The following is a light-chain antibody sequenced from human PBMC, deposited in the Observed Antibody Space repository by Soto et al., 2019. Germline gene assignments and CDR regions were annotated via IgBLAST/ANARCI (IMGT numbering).Light chain of an antibody. V-gene: IGKV3-15*01. CDR1: QSVDSN. CDR2: AAS. Sequence: EIVMTQSPATLSVSPGERATLSCRASQSVDSNLAWYQQKPGQAPRLLVYAASTRATGLPARFSGSGSGTEFTFTISSLQSEDFAMYYCQQYNDWPQTFGQGTKVEI. J-gene: IGKJ1*01. CDR3: QQYNDWPQT.